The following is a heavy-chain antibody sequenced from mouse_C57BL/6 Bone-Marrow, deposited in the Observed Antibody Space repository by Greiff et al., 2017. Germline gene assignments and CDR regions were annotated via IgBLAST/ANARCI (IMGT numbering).Heavy chain of an antibody. CDR1: GYTFTSYG. Sequence: VKLQHSGAELARPGASVKLSCKASGYTFTSYGISWVKQRTGQGLEWIGEIYPRSGNTYYNEKFKGKATLTADKSSSTAYMELRSLTSEDSAVYFCATVVAHFDYWGQGTTLTVSS. CDR3: ATVVAHFDY. V-gene: IGHV1-81*01. D-gene: IGHD1-1*01. CDR2: IYPRSGNT. J-gene: IGHJ2*01.